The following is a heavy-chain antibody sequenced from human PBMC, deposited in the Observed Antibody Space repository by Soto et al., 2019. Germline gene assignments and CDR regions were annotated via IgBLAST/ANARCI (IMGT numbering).Heavy chain of an antibody. CDR3: ARYQRGDPPGKLDF. CDR1: GYSFTSNW. Sequence: GESLKISCQGSGYSFTSNWIGWVRQMPGKGLEWMGIINPADSDIKYSPSFQGQVTISADKSIGTAYLQWSSLKASDTAMYYCARYQRGDPPGKLDFWGQRTLVTVSS. V-gene: IGHV5-51*01. J-gene: IGHJ1*01. D-gene: IGHD3-3*01. CDR2: INPADSDI.